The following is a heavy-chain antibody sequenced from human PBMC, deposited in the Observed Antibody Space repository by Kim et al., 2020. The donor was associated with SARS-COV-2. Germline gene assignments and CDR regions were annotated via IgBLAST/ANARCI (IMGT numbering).Heavy chain of an antibody. V-gene: IGHV3-21*01. Sequence: SVKGRFTISRDNAKSSLYLQMNSLRAEDTAVYYCAPDYGTNYYYYYGMDVWGQGTTITVSS. J-gene: IGHJ6*02. D-gene: IGHD3-10*01. CDR3: APDYGTNYYYYYGMDV.